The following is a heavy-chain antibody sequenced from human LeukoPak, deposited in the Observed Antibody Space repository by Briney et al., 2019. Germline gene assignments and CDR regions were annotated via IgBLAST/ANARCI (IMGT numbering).Heavy chain of an antibody. CDR2: INPNSGGT. Sequence: ASVKVSCKASVYTFTGYYMHWVRQAPGQGLEGVGGINPNSGGTNYAQKCQGRVTMTRDTSISTAYMELSRLRYDDTAVYYCARASSIAARHLDYWGQGTMVTVSS. CDR1: VYTFTGYY. D-gene: IGHD6-6*01. J-gene: IGHJ4*02. V-gene: IGHV1-2*02. CDR3: ARASSIAARHLDY.